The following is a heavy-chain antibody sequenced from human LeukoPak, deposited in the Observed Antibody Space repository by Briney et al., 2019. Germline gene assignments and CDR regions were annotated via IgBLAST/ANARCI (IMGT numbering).Heavy chain of an antibody. CDR2: INHSGST. D-gene: IGHD2-2*01. V-gene: IGHV4-34*01. Sequence: SETLSLTCAVYGGSFSGYYWSWIRQPPGKGLEWIGEINHSGSTYYNPSLKSRVTISVDTSKNQFSLKLSSVTAADTAVYYCASMGIVVVPAARRFDPWGQGTLVTVSS. CDR3: ASMGIVVVPAARRFDP. J-gene: IGHJ5*02. CDR1: GGSFSGYY.